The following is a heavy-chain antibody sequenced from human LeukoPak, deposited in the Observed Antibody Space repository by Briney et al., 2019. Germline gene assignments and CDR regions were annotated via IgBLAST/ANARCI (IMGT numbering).Heavy chain of an antibody. CDR1: GYTFTSYG. D-gene: IGHD6-13*01. J-gene: IGHJ6*03. V-gene: IGHV1-8*02. CDR2: INPGDGST. CDR3: ARGPGGSWPFSYYYYYMDV. Sequence: ASVKVSCKASGYTFTSYGISWVRQAPGQGREWMGMINPGDGSTTYRQKFQGRVTMTRNTSISTAYMELSSLRSEDTAVYYCARGPGGSWPFSYYYYYMDVWGKGTTVTISS.